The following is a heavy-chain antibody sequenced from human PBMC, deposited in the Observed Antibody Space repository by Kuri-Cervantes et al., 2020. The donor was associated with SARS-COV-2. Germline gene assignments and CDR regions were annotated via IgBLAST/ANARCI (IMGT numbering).Heavy chain of an antibody. D-gene: IGHD3-3*01. CDR1: GGSISSGGYY. Sequence: TLSLTCTVSGGSISSGGYYWSWIRQPPGKGLEWIGYIYHSGSTYYNPSLKSRVTISVDRSKNQFSLKLSSVTAADTAVYYCARAIPSRDFWSGYSQNYYYYMDVWGKGTTVTVSS. CDR2: IYHSGST. J-gene: IGHJ6*03. CDR3: ARAIPSRDFWSGYSQNYYYYMDV. V-gene: IGHV4-30-2*01.